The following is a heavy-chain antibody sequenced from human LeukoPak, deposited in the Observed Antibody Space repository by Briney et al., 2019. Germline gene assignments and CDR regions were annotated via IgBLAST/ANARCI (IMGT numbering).Heavy chain of an antibody. CDR2: IIPIFGTA. Sequence: GASVKVSCKASGGTFSSYAISWVRQAPGQGLEWMGGIIPIFGTANYAQKFQGRVTITADKSTSTAYMELSSLRSEDTAVYYCARGGEYSSSSGSDYWGQGTLVTVSS. CDR3: ARGGEYSSSSGSDY. D-gene: IGHD6-6*01. CDR1: GGTFSSYA. V-gene: IGHV1-69*06. J-gene: IGHJ4*02.